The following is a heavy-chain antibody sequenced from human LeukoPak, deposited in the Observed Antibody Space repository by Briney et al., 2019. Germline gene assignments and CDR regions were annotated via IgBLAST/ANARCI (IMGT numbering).Heavy chain of an antibody. Sequence: PSETLSLTCTVSGGSISSYYWSWIRQPPGKGLEWIGYIYYSGSTNYNPSLKSRVTISVDTSKNQFSLKLSSVTAAGTAVYYCARDLAVAAPWYAFDIWGQGTMVTVSS. J-gene: IGHJ3*02. CDR1: GGSISSYY. D-gene: IGHD6-19*01. V-gene: IGHV4-59*01. CDR3: ARDLAVAAPWYAFDI. CDR2: IYYSGST.